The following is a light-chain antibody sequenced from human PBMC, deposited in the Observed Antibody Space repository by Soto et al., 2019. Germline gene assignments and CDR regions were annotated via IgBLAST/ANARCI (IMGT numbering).Light chain of an antibody. CDR3: QQHNSYSEA. J-gene: IGKJ1*01. CDR1: QTISSW. V-gene: IGKV1-5*03. Sequence: VKTSEIVSTLSASVGDIVTMTCRASQTISSWLAWYQQKPGKAPKLLIYKASTLKSGVPSRFSGSGSGTEFTLTISSLEPDDFATYYCQQHNSYSEAFGQGTKVDIK. CDR2: KAS.